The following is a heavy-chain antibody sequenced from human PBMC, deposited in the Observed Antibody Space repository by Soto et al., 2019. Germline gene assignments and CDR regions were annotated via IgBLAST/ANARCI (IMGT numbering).Heavy chain of an antibody. V-gene: IGHV3-66*01. Sequence: GGSLRLSCAASGFTVSSNYMSWVRQAPGKGLEWVSVIYSGGSTYYADSVKGRFTISRDNSKNTLYLQMNSLRAEDTAVYYCARAGFGPKVGVPDAFDIWGQGTMVTVSS. CDR1: GFTVSSNY. CDR2: IYSGGST. J-gene: IGHJ3*02. D-gene: IGHD3-10*01. CDR3: ARAGFGPKVGVPDAFDI.